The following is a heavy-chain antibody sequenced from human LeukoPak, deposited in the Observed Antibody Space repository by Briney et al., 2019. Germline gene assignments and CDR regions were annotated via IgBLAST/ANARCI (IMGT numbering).Heavy chain of an antibody. D-gene: IGHD6-6*01. CDR2: INPNSGGT. Sequence: GASVKVSCKASGYTFTDYYMHWVRQAPGQGLEWMGWINPNSGGTNSAQMFQGRVTLTSDTSISTAYMELNRLRSDDTAVYYCARGRAARLGNWFDPWGQATLVTVSS. CDR1: GYTFTDYY. J-gene: IGHJ5*02. CDR3: ARGRAARLGNWFDP. V-gene: IGHV1-2*02.